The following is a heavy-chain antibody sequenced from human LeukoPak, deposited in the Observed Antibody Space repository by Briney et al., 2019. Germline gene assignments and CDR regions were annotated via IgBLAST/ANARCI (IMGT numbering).Heavy chain of an antibody. CDR3: ARDQTPFY. CDR2: ISSPSHTI. J-gene: IGHJ4*02. CDR1: GFTFSDYY. D-gene: IGHD2-15*01. V-gene: IGHV3-11*04. Sequence: PGGSLRLSCAASGFTFSDYYMSWIRQAPGKGLEWVSYISSPSHTIFYADSVKGRFSISRDDATNSLYLQMNSLRVDDTAIYYCARDQTPFYWGQGSLVTVSS.